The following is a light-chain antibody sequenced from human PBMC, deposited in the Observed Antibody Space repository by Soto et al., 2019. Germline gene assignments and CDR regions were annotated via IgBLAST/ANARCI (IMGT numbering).Light chain of an antibody. CDR2: TNN. Sequence: QSVLTQPPSASGTPGQRITISCSGSSSNIESHAVNWFQQVPGTAPKLLIKTNNQRPSGVPDRFSGSKAGASASLAISGLQSEDEATYYWATWDDSRKGVFGTGTKLTVL. V-gene: IGLV1-44*01. CDR3: ATWDDSRKGV. J-gene: IGLJ1*01. CDR1: SSNIESHA.